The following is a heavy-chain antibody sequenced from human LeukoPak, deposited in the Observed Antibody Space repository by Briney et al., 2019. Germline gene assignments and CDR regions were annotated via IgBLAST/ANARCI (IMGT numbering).Heavy chain of an antibody. CDR3: AREMYSYDSSGLPDY. Sequence: GGSLRLSCAASGFTFSDYYMRWIRQAPGKGLGGVSYISSSGSTIYYADSVKGRFTISSDNAKNSMYLQMKSLRAEDTAVYSCAREMYSYDSSGLPDYWGQGTLVTVSS. J-gene: IGHJ4*02. CDR1: GFTFSDYY. CDR2: ISSSGSTI. V-gene: IGHV3-11*01. D-gene: IGHD3-22*01.